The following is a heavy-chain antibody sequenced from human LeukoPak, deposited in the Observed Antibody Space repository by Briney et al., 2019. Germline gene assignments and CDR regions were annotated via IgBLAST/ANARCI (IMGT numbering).Heavy chain of an antibody. CDR2: ISSSSSYI. CDR3: AREWTIFGVVDS. Sequence: SGGSLRLSCAASGFTFSSYSMNWVRQAPGKGLEWVSSISSSSSYIYYADSVKGRFTISRDNAKNSLYLQMNSLRAEDTAVYYCAREWTIFGVVDSWGQGTLVTVSS. D-gene: IGHD3-3*01. V-gene: IGHV3-21*01. CDR1: GFTFSSYS. J-gene: IGHJ4*02.